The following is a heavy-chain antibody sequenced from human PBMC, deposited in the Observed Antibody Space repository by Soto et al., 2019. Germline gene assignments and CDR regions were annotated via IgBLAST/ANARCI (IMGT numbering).Heavy chain of an antibody. CDR3: ARDSGSWPSWFDP. V-gene: IGHV3-48*01. CDR2: ISSSSSTI. CDR1: GFTFSTYN. Sequence: LRLSCAASGFTFSTYNMQWVRQAPGKGLEWVSYISSSSSTIHYADSVKGRFSVSRDNAKISLYLQVNSLRAEDSAVYYCARDSGSWPSWFDPWGQGTQVTVSS. D-gene: IGHD1-26*01. J-gene: IGHJ5*02.